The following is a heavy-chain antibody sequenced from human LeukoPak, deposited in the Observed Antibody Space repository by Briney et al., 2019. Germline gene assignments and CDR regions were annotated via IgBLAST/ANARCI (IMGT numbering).Heavy chain of an antibody. J-gene: IGHJ4*02. V-gene: IGHV4-4*02. CDR2: IYHSGST. Sequence: SGTLSLTYAVSGGSISSSNWWSWVRQPPGKGLEWIGEIYHSGSTNYNPSLKSRVTISVDKSKNQFSLKLSSVTAADTAVYYCARDHPLYDINPTAWEYYFDYWGQGTLVTVSS. CDR3: ARDHPLYDINPTAWEYYFDY. CDR1: GGSISSSNW. D-gene: IGHD3-9*01.